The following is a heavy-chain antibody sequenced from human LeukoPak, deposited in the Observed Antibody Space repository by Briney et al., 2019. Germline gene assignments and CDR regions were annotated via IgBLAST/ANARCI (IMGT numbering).Heavy chain of an antibody. CDR2: IYYSGST. J-gene: IGHJ4*02. CDR3: ARVVGATTLDY. Sequence: SETLSLTCTVSGGSISSYYWSWIRQPPGKGLEWIGYIYYSGSTNYNPCLKSRVTISVDTSKNQFSLKLSSVTAADTAVYYCARVVGATTLDYWGQGTLVTVSS. V-gene: IGHV4-59*01. CDR1: GGSISSYY. D-gene: IGHD1-26*01.